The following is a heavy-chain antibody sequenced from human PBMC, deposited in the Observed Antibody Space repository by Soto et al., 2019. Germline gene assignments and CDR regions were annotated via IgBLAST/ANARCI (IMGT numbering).Heavy chain of an antibody. CDR3: ARDRLVTGSCDY. D-gene: IGHD7-27*01. CDR2: ISYDGSNK. CDR1: GFTFSSYA. V-gene: IGHV3-30-3*01. J-gene: IGHJ4*02. Sequence: QVQLVESGGGVVQPGRSLRLSCAASGFTFSSYAMHWVRQAPGKGLEWVAVISYDGSNKYYADSVKGRFTISRDNSKNTLYLQMNSLRAEGTAVYYCARDRLVTGSCDYWGQGTLVTVSS.